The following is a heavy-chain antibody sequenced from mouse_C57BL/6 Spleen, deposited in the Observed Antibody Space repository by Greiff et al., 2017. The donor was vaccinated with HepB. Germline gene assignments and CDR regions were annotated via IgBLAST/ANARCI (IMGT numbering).Heavy chain of an antibody. CDR2: FYPGSGSI. CDR1: GYTFTEYT. V-gene: IGHV1-62-2*01. CDR3: ARDREAMDY. J-gene: IGHJ4*01. Sequence: QVQLQQSGAEVVKPGASVKLSCKASGYTFTEYTIHWVKQRSGQGLEWIGWFYPGSGSIKYNEKFKSKATLTVDKPSSTAYMQLSSLTSEDSEVYYCARDREAMDYWGQGTSVTVSS.